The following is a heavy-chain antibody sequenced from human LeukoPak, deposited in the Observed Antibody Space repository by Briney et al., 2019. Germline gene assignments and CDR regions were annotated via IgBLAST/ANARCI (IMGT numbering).Heavy chain of an antibody. CDR3: ARVRHGPMMEWEPYFDY. CDR2: ISSSSSTI. D-gene: IGHD1-26*01. J-gene: IGHJ4*02. Sequence: PGGSLRLSCAASGFTFSSYSMNWVRQAPGKGLEWVSYISSSSSTIYYADSVKGRFTISRDNAKNSLYLQMNSLRAEDTAVYYCARVRHGPMMEWEPYFDYWGQGTLVTVSS. V-gene: IGHV3-48*04. CDR1: GFTFSSYS.